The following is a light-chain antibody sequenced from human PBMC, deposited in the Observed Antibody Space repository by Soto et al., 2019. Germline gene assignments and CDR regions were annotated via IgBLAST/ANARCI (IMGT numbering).Light chain of an antibody. CDR2: GAS. Sequence: EIVMTQSPATLSVSPGERATLSCRASQSVGSNLVWYQQKPGRAPRLLIYGASTRATGVPARFGGSGSGTECTLTISGLQSEDFAVYYCQQYDKWPPYTFGQGTKVEIK. CDR1: QSVGSN. J-gene: IGKJ1*01. V-gene: IGKV3-15*01. CDR3: QQYDKWPPYT.